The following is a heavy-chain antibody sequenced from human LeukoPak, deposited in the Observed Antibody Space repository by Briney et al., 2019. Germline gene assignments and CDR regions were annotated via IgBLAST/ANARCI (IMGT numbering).Heavy chain of an antibody. CDR3: ARDFGLNFGWLDY. CDR2: ISSSSSTI. Sequence: PGGSLRLSCAASGFTLSSYSMNWVRQAPGKGLEWVSYISSSSSTIYYADSVKGRLTISRDNAKNSLYLQMNSLRDEDTAVCYCARDFGLNFGWLDYWGQGTLVTVSS. D-gene: IGHD6-19*01. V-gene: IGHV3-48*02. J-gene: IGHJ4*02. CDR1: GFTLSSYS.